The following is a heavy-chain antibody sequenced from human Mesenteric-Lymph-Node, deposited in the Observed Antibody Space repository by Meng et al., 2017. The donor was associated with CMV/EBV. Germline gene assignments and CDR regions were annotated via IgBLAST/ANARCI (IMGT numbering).Heavy chain of an antibody. D-gene: IGHD3-22*01. CDR1: GLTFSNHA. Sequence: GGSLRLSCAASGLTFSNHAMNWVRQAPGKGLEWVSAISGSGGSTYYADSVKGRFTISRDNSKNTLYLQMNSLRAEDTAVYYCAKALRMTYYYDSSGYYPDAFDIWGQGTMVTVSS. V-gene: IGHV3-23*01. J-gene: IGHJ3*02. CDR2: ISGSGGST. CDR3: AKALRMTYYYDSSGYYPDAFDI.